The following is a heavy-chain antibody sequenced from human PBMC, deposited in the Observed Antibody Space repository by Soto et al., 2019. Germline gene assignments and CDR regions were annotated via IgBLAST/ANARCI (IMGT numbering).Heavy chain of an antibody. D-gene: IGHD4-17*01. V-gene: IGHV1-69*12. CDR3: AGEGYGDYGYYYYGMDV. Sequence: QVQLVQSGAEVKKPGSSVKVSCNASGGTFSSYAISWVRQAPGQGLEWMGGIIPIFGTADYAHKFQGRVTITADESTSTAYMELSSLRSEDTAVDYCAGEGYGDYGYYYYGMDVWGQWTTVTVSS. J-gene: IGHJ6*02. CDR1: GGTFSSYA. CDR2: IIPIFGTA.